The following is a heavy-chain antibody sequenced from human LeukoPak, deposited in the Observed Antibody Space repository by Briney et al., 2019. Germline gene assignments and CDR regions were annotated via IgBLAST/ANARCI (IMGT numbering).Heavy chain of an antibody. CDR1: RFTFSNYA. V-gene: IGHV3-23*01. CDR2: IRGSAYRT. D-gene: IGHD1-26*01. CDR3: AKGYGWEASYYYYYMDV. Sequence: GGSLRLSCAASRFTFSNYAMSWVRQAPGKGLEWVSSIRGSAYRTYYADSVKGRFTISRDNSKNTLYLQMNSLRAEDTAVYYCAKGYGWEASYYYYYMDVWGNGTTVTISS. J-gene: IGHJ6*03.